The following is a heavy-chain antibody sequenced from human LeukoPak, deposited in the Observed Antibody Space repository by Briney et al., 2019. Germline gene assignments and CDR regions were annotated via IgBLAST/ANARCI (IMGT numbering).Heavy chain of an antibody. CDR3: ARGGPGTDIVVVVAATSPEYYFDY. J-gene: IGHJ4*02. V-gene: IGHV4-34*01. CDR1: GGSFSGYY. CDR2: INHSGST. Sequence: SETLSLTCAVYGGSFSGYYWSWIRQPPGKGLEWIGEINHSGSTNYNPSLKSRVTISVDTSKNQFSLKLSSVTAADTAVHYCARGGPGTDIVVVVAATSPEYYFDYWGQGTLVTVSS. D-gene: IGHD2-15*01.